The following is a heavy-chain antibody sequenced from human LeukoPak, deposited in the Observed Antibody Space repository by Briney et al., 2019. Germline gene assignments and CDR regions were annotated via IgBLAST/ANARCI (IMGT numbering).Heavy chain of an antibody. CDR2: MHFSGAT. J-gene: IGHJ4*02. V-gene: IGHV4-38-2*02. D-gene: IGHD1-26*01. CDR3: ARDAGGGSYRFDY. CDR1: GYSINRGYD. Sequence: SETLSLICSVFGYSINRGYDWGWIRQSRDKGLGWIASMHFSGATYHNPSFKSRVTISVDTSKNQLSLKLSSVTAADTAVYYCARDAGGGSYRFDYWGQGTLVTVSS.